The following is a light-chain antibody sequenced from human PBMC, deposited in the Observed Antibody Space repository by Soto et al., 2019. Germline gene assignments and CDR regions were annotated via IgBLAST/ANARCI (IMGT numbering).Light chain of an antibody. V-gene: IGLV2-8*01. CDR3: SSHTGIINVV. J-gene: IGLJ3*02. CDR1: SSDVGAYDY. CDR2: EVT. Sequence: QSALAQPASVSGSPGQSITISCTGTSSDVGAYDYVSWYQQHPGKAPKLMIYEVTKRPSGVPDRFSGSKSGNTASLTVSGLLAEDEADYYCSSHTGIINVVFGGGTKVTVL.